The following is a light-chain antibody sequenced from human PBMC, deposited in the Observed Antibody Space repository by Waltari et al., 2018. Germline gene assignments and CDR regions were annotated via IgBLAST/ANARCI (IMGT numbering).Light chain of an antibody. J-gene: IGLJ3*02. CDR3: CSFVAGSSWV. CDR2: EVT. CDR1: TSDVGSYNL. V-gene: IGLV2-23*02. Sequence: QSALTQPASVSGSPGQSITLSCTGSTSDVGSYNLVSWYQFHPGKAPQLMIYEVTKRPSGISTRFSGSKSGNTASLTISGLRAEDEAEYFCCSFVAGSSWVFGGGTKLTV.